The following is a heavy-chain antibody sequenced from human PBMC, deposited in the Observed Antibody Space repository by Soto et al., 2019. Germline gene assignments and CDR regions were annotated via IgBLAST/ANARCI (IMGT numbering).Heavy chain of an antibody. CDR1: GYTFTSYD. V-gene: IGHV1-8*01. CDR2: MNPHSGNT. CDR3: AKSIRGLPGAHYYYGMDV. Sequence: QVQLVQSGAEVKKPGASVKVSCKASGYTFTSYDINWVRQATGQGLEWMGWMNPHSGNTGYAQNFHGRVTMTRNTSISTAYMELSSLRSEDTDVYYCAKSIRGLPGAHYYYGMDVWGQGTTVNVSS. D-gene: IGHD1-26*01. J-gene: IGHJ6*02.